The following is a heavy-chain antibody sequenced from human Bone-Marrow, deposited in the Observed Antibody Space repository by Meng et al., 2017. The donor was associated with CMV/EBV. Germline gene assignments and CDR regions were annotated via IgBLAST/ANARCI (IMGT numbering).Heavy chain of an antibody. CDR2: IYPGDSDT. V-gene: IGHV5-51*01. J-gene: IGHJ2*01. D-gene: IGHD2-21*01. Sequence: GESLKISCKGTGYSFTSYWIGWVRQMPGKGLEWMGIIYPGDSDTRYSPSFQGQVTISADKSISTAYLQWSSLKASDTAMYYCARRRDYGYCGGDCYPENWYFDLWGRGTRVTVSS. CDR1: GYSFTSYW. CDR3: ARRRDYGYCGGDCYPENWYFDL.